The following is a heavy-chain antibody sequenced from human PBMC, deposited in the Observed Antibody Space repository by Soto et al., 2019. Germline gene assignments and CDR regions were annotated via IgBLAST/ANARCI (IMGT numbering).Heavy chain of an antibody. V-gene: IGHV5-51*01. CDR1: GYSFTSYW. Sequence: GESLKISCKGSGYSFTSYWIGWVRQMPGKGLEWMGIIYLGDSDTRYSPSFQGQVTISAHKSISTAYLQWSSLKASDTAMYYCARGLAVAGRIPYYGMDVWGQGTTVTVSS. D-gene: IGHD6-19*01. CDR3: ARGLAVAGRIPYYGMDV. CDR2: IYLGDSDT. J-gene: IGHJ6*02.